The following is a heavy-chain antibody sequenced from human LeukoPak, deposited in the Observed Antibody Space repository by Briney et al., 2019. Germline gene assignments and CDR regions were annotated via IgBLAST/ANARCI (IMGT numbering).Heavy chain of an antibody. Sequence: PSETLSLTCAVYGGSFSGYYWSWIRQPPGKGLEWIGEINHSGSTNYNPSLKSRVTISVDTSKNQFSLKLSSVTAADTAVYYCPRARWYCTNGVCYRSWFDPWGQGTLVTVSS. V-gene: IGHV4-34*01. CDR2: INHSGST. CDR1: GGSFSGYY. CDR3: PRARWYCTNGVCYRSWFDP. J-gene: IGHJ5*02. D-gene: IGHD2-8*01.